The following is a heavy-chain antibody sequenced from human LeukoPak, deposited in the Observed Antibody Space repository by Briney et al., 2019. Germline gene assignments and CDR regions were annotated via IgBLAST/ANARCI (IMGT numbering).Heavy chain of an antibody. CDR1: SGSISSYY. Sequence: SETLSLTCTVSSGSISSYYWSWIRQPPGKGLEWIGDIYYSGSTYYNPSLKSRVTISADTSKNQFSLKLSSVTAADTAVYYCARGSRITMVRGEYYFDYWGQGTLVTVSS. CDR2: IYYSGST. J-gene: IGHJ4*02. D-gene: IGHD3-10*01. CDR3: ARGSRITMVRGEYYFDY. V-gene: IGHV4-59*08.